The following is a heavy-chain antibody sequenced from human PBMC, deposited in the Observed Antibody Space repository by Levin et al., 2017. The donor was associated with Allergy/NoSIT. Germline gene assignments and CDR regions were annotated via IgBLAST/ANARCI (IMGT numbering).Heavy chain of an antibody. CDR3: ATGGAATPDH. CDR1: GDSGSGTFY. CDR2: IFSSGGT. J-gene: IGHJ1*01. V-gene: IGHV4-61*01. D-gene: IGHD1-26*01. Sequence: NTSETLSLTCTVSGDSGSGTFYWTWIRQSPGRGLEWLGYIFSSGGTNYNPSLKSRATISLDSSKNRFFLTLTSVIPADTAVYYCATGGAATPDHWGQGTLVTVSS.